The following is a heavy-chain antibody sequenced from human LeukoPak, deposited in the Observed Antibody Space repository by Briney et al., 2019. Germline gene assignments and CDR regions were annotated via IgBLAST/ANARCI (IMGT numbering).Heavy chain of an antibody. V-gene: IGHV4-34*01. Sequence: PSETLSLTCAVYGGSFSGYYWSWIRQPPGKGLEWIGEINHNGSTNYNPSLKSRVTISVDTSKNQFSLKLSSVTAADTAVYYCARGRYYYDSSAYHFDYWGQGTLVTVSS. CDR2: INHNGST. D-gene: IGHD3-22*01. CDR1: GGSFSGYY. J-gene: IGHJ4*02. CDR3: ARGRYYYDSSAYHFDY.